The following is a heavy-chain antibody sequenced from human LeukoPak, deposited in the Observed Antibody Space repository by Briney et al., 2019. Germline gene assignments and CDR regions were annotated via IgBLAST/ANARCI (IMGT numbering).Heavy chain of an antibody. CDR3: AKGRNYYGSGSPSDY. Sequence: GGSLRLSCAASGFTFSNYWMHWVRQGPGKGLVWVSRINNDGSSTSYADSVKGRFTISRDNAKNTLYLQMNSLRAEDTAVYYCAKGRNYYGSGSPSDYWGQGTLVTVS. D-gene: IGHD3-10*01. CDR1: GFTFSNYW. CDR2: INNDGSST. J-gene: IGHJ4*02. V-gene: IGHV3-74*01.